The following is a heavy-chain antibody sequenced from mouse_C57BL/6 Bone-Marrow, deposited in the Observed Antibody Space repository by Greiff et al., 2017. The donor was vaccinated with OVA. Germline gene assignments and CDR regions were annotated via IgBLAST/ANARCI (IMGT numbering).Heavy chain of an antibody. J-gene: IGHJ1*03. CDR1: GFTFSDFY. CDR3: ARDYGSSYWYFDV. Sequence: EVQVVESGGGLVQSGRSLRLSCATSGFTFSDFYMEWVRQAPGKGLEWIAASRNKANDYTTEYSASVKGRFIVSRDTSQSILYLQMNALRAEDTAIYYCARDYGSSYWYFDVWGTGTTVTVSS. D-gene: IGHD1-1*01. CDR2: SRNKANDYTT. V-gene: IGHV7-1*01.